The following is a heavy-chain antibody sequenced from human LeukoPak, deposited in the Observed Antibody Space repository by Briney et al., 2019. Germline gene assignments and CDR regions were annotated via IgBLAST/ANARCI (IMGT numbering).Heavy chain of an antibody. V-gene: IGHV1-2*02. Sequence: ASVKVSCKASGYTFTGYYMHWVRQAPGQGLEWMGWINPNSGGTNYAQKFQGRVTMTRDTSISTAYMELSRLRSDDTAVYYCARDPQLRWYPFDYWGQGTLVTVSS. J-gene: IGHJ4*02. D-gene: IGHD4-23*01. CDR2: INPNSGGT. CDR1: GYTFTGYY. CDR3: ARDPQLRWYPFDY.